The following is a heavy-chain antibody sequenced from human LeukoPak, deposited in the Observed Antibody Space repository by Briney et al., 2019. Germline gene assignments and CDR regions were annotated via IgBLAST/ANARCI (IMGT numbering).Heavy chain of an antibody. CDR1: GGSLSSGGYY. Sequence: PSETLSLTCTVSGGSLSSGGYYWSWIRQHPGKGLEWIGYIYYSGSTYYNPSLKSRVTISVDTSKNQFSLKLSSVTAADTAVYYCARNRVDIVATIIDYWGQGTLVTVSS. J-gene: IGHJ4*02. CDR2: IYYSGST. CDR3: ARNRVDIVATIIDY. D-gene: IGHD5-12*01. V-gene: IGHV4-31*03.